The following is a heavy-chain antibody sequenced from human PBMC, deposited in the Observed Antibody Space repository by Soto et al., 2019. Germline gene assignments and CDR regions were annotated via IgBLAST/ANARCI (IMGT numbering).Heavy chain of an antibody. V-gene: IGHV3-23*01. Sequence: EVQLLESGGGLVQPGGSLRLSCAASGFTFSSYAMRWVRQAPGAGLEWVSAISGSGDSTYYPDSVKGRFTISRANSKIALYLQMNSLTSEDTAVYYFARSGPGTYFDSWGQGTLVTVSS. CDR1: GFTFSSYA. D-gene: IGHD6-13*01. J-gene: IGHJ4*02. CDR2: ISGSGDST. CDR3: ARSGPGTYFDS.